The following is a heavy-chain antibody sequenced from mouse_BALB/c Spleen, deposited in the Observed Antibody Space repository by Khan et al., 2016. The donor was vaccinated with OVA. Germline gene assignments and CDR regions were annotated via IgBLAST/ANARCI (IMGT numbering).Heavy chain of an antibody. J-gene: IGHJ4*01. CDR1: GFSLTNYG. D-gene: IGHD2-10*01. V-gene: IGHV2-6-1*01. CDR2: MWNDGSA. CDR3: ARQPYYHYNVMDY. Sequence: VQLQESGPGLVAPSQSLSITCTISGFSLTNYGVHWVRQPPGKGLEWLVLMWNDGSATYNSALKSRLTISMDNSKSQVFLKMHSLQTDDTAMYFCARQPYYHYNVMDYWGQGTSVTVSS.